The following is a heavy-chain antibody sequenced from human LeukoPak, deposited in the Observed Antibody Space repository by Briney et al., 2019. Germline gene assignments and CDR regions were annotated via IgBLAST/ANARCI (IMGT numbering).Heavy chain of an antibody. Sequence: PGGSLRLSCAASGFTFDDYAMHWVRQAPGKGLEWVSGISWNSGSIGYADSVKGRFTVSRDNAKNSLYLQMNSLRAEDTALYYCAKSAKKSNLDYYYYYYMDVWGKGTTVTVSS. CDR1: GFTFDDYA. J-gene: IGHJ6*03. D-gene: IGHD1-14*01. V-gene: IGHV3-9*01. CDR2: ISWNSGSI. CDR3: AKSAKKSNLDYYYYYYMDV.